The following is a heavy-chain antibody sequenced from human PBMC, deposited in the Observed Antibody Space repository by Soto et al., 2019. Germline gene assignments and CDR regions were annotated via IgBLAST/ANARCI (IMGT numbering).Heavy chain of an antibody. D-gene: IGHD6-19*01. CDR3: ARESVVSSGCDY. CDR2: IIPIFGTA. CDR1: GGTFSSYA. J-gene: IGHJ4*02. Sequence: ASVKVSCKASGGTFSSYAISWVRQAPGQGLEWMGGIIPIFGTANYAQKFQGRVTITADESTSTAYMELSSLRSEDTAVYYCARESVVSSGCDYWGQGTLVTVSS. V-gene: IGHV1-69*13.